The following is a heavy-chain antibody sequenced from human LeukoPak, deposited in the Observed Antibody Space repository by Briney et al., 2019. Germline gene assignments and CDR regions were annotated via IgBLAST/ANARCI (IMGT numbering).Heavy chain of an antibody. CDR3: AGAARQQLPPYYYYGMDV. J-gene: IGHJ6*02. CDR1: GYTFTSYG. V-gene: IGHV1-18*01. D-gene: IGHD6-13*01. CDR2: ISAYNGNT. Sequence: ASVKVSWKASGYTFTSYGISWVRQAPGQGLEWMGWISAYNGNTNYAQKLQGRVTMTTDTSTSTAYMELRSLRSDDTAVYYCAGAARQQLPPYYYYGMDVWGQGTTVTVSS.